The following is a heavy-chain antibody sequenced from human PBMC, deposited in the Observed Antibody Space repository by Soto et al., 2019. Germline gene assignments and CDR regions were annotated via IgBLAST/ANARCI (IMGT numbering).Heavy chain of an antibody. D-gene: IGHD2-2*01. CDR3: ARVVPGAEAWFDP. V-gene: IGHV1-18*01. CDR1: GYTFSNYG. Sequence: QVQLVQSGGEVKRPGASVKVSCKTSGYTFSNYGITWVRQAPGQPLEWLGWISLYSDGTNYAQKFQGRVSMTTDTSTTTAYMELRSLRCDDTAVYYCARVVPGAEAWFDPWGQGTLVTVSS. CDR2: ISLYSDGT. J-gene: IGHJ5*02.